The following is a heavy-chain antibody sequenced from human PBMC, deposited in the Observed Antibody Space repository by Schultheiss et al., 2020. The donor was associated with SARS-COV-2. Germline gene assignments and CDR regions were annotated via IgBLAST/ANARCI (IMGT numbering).Heavy chain of an antibody. D-gene: IGHD1-26*01. Sequence: GGSLRLSCAASGFTFSSYAMSWVRQAPGKGLEWVSAISGSGGSTYYADSVKGRFTISRENAKNSLYLQMNSLRAGDTAVYYCARGEGDYWGQGTLVTVSS. V-gene: IGHV3-23*01. J-gene: IGHJ4*02. CDR3: ARGEGDY. CDR2: ISGSGGST. CDR1: GFTFSSYA.